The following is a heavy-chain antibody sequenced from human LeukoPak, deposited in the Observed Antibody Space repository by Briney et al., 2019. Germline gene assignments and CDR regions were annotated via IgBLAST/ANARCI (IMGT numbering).Heavy chain of an antibody. CDR2: ISSSSSYI. Sequence: GGSLRLSCAASGFTFSSYSMNWVRQAPGKGLEWVSSISSSSSYIYYADSVKGRFTISRDNPKNTLYLQMNSLRAEDTAVYFCAKRGVVIRVILVGFHKEAYYFDSWGQGALVTVSS. CDR1: GFTFSSYS. CDR3: AKRGVVIRVILVGFHKEAYYFDS. J-gene: IGHJ4*02. D-gene: IGHD3-22*01. V-gene: IGHV3-21*04.